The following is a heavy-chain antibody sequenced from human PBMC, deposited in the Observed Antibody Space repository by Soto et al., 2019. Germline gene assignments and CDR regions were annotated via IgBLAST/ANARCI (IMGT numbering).Heavy chain of an antibody. J-gene: IGHJ4*02. D-gene: IGHD6-13*01. CDR2: ISSSTSHT. V-gene: IGHV3-11*05. Sequence: QVQLVESGGGLVKPGGSLRLSCAVSGFTFSDYYMTWIRQAPGKGLEWVSYISSSTSHTNYADSVKGRFTISRDNDKNSLFLQMSSLRAEDTAVYYCARGRGAAADSFDFWGQGTLVTVSS. CDR3: ARGRGAAADSFDF. CDR1: GFTFSDYY.